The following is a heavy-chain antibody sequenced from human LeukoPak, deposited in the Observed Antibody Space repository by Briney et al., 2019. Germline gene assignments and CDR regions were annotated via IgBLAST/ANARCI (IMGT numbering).Heavy chain of an antibody. CDR2: ISTYNADT. CDR3: ARDPGQYYDISTGYYTPYYFDY. CDR1: GYTFTSYG. J-gene: IGHJ4*02. V-gene: IGHV1-18*01. Sequence: ASVKVSCKASGYTFTSYGISWVRQAPGQGLEWMGWISTYNADTDYAQNLQGRVTMTTDTSTSTAYMELRSLRSDDTAVYYCARDPGQYYDISTGYYTPYYFDYWGQGTLVTVS. D-gene: IGHD3-9*01.